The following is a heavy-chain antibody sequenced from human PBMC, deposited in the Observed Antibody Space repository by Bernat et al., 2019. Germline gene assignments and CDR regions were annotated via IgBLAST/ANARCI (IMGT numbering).Heavy chain of an antibody. Sequence: QLQLQESGPGLVKPSETLSLTCTVSGGSISSSSYYWGWIRQPPGKGLEWIGSIYYSGSTYYNPSLKSRVTISVDTSKNQFSLKLSSVTAADTAVDYCARYSRSWYGYGGWFFDLWGRGTLVTVSS. J-gene: IGHJ2*01. CDR2: IYYSGST. CDR3: ARYSRSWYGYGGWFFDL. CDR1: GGSISSSSYY. D-gene: IGHD6-13*01. V-gene: IGHV4-39*01.